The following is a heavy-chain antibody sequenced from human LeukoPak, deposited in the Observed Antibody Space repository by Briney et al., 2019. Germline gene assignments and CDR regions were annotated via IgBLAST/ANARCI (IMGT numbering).Heavy chain of an antibody. Sequence: SETLSLTCTVSGGSISSSSYYWGWIRQPPGKGLEWIGSIYHSGSTNYNPSLKSRVTISVDKSKNQFSLKLSSVTAADTAVYYCARVYGNYDSSGYSFYFDYWGQGTLVTVSS. V-gene: IGHV4-39*07. CDR2: IYHSGST. D-gene: IGHD3-22*01. J-gene: IGHJ4*02. CDR3: ARVYGNYDSSGYSFYFDY. CDR1: GGSISSSSYY.